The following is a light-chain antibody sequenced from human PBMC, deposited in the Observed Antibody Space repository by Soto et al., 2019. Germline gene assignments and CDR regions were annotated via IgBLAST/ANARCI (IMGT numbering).Light chain of an antibody. Sequence: EIVLTQSPGTLSLSPGERASLSCRASQSVSSEKLAWYQQKPGQAPRLLIFGASGRATGIPERFSGSGSGTDFSITISRLEPEDSAVYYCQQYGSSLLTFGGGAKVDIK. J-gene: IGKJ4*01. CDR3: QQYGSSLLT. V-gene: IGKV3-20*01. CDR1: QSVSSEK. CDR2: GAS.